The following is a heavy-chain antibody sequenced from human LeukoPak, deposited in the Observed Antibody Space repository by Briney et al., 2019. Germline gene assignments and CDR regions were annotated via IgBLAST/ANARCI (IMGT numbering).Heavy chain of an antibody. CDR3: ARDRLSYADYYDSSGYRDY. CDR1: GYTFTSYG. Sequence: ASVKVCCKASGYTFTSYGISWVRQAPGQGLEWMGWISAYNGNTNYAQKLQGRVTMTTDTSTSTAYMELRSLRSDDTAVYYCARDRLSYADYYDSSGYRDYWGQGTLVTVSS. V-gene: IGHV1-18*01. D-gene: IGHD3-22*01. J-gene: IGHJ4*02. CDR2: ISAYNGNT.